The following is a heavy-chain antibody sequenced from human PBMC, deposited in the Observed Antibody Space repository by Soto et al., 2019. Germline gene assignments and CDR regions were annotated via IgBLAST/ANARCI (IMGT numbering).Heavy chain of an antibody. V-gene: IGHV5-10-1*01. J-gene: IGHJ4*02. CDR3: ARQIYDSDTGPNFQYYFDS. CDR1: GYSFAGYW. CDR2: IDPSDSQT. Sequence: GESLKISCKGSGYSFAGYWITWVRQKAGKGLEWMGRIDPSDSQTYYSPSFRGHVTISVTKSITTVFLQWSSLRASDTAMYYCARQIYDSDTGPNFQYYFDSWGQGTPVTVSS. D-gene: IGHD3-22*01.